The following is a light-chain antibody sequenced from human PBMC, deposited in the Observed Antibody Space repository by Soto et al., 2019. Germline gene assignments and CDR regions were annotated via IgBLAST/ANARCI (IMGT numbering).Light chain of an antibody. CDR2: GAS. Sequence: EIVLTQSPGTLSLSPGERATLSCRASQSVSNSYLAWYQQKPGQAPRLLIYGASSRATGIPDMFSGSGSGTDFTLTISRLEPEDFAVYYCQQYGSSTYTFGQGTKLEIK. CDR3: QQYGSSTYT. V-gene: IGKV3-20*01. J-gene: IGKJ2*01. CDR1: QSVSNSY.